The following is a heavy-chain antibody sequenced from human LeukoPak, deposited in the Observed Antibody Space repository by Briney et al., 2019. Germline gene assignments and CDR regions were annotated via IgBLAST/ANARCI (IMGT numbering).Heavy chain of an antibody. J-gene: IGHJ4*02. CDR1: GGPISSSSYY. Sequence: SETLSLTCSVSGGPISSSSYYWGWIRQPPGKGLEWIGSVYYSGSTYYNPSLKSRVTISVDTSKNQFSLKLSSVTAADTAVYYCASGYDFWSGYPHWGQGTLVTVSS. V-gene: IGHV4-39*01. CDR2: VYYSGST. D-gene: IGHD3-3*01. CDR3: ASGYDFWSGYPH.